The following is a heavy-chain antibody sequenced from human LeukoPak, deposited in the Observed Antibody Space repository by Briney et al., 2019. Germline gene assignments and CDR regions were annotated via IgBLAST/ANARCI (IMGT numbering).Heavy chain of an antibody. V-gene: IGHV3-11*01. CDR2: ISSSGSTI. J-gene: IGHJ4*02. Sequence: GGSLRLSCAASGFTFSDYCMSWIRQAPGKGLEWVSYISSSGSTIYYADSVKGRFTISRDNAKNSLYLQMNSLRAEDTAVYYCARDYYYDSSGYDYWGQGTLVTVSS. CDR3: ARDYYYDSSGYDY. CDR1: GFTFSDYC. D-gene: IGHD3-22*01.